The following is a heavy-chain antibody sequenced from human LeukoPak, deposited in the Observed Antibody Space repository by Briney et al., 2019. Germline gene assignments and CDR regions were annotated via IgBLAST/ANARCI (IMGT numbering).Heavy chain of an antibody. V-gene: IGHV4-34*01. J-gene: IGHJ5*02. D-gene: IGHD2-2*01. CDR3: ARVLGVVVPAAEHWFDP. Sequence: SETLSLTCAVYGGSFSGYYWSWIRQPPGKGLEWIGEINHSGSTNYNSSLKNRVTISVDTSKNQFSLKLSSVTAADTAVYYCARVLGVVVPAAEHWFDPWGQGTLVTVS. CDR1: GGSFSGYY. CDR2: INHSGST.